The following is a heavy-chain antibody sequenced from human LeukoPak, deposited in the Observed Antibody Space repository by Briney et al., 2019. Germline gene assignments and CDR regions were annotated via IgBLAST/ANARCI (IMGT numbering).Heavy chain of an antibody. CDR2: MYYNGST. V-gene: IGHV4-61*01. Sequence: SETLSLTCTVSTGSVSSGTYYWSWIRRPPGKGLEWIGYMYYNGSTNYNPSLKSRVTISVDTSKKRFSLKLSSVTAADTAVYYCVRTLGGYTYGPFDYWGQGTLVTVSS. CDR3: VRTLGGYTYGPFDY. D-gene: IGHD5-18*01. J-gene: IGHJ4*02. CDR1: TGSVSSGTYY.